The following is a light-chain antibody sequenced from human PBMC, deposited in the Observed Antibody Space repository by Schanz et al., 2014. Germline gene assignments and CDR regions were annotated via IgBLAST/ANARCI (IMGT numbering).Light chain of an antibody. CDR3: NSYTSSTTLI. Sequence: QSALTQPASVSGSPGQSITISCTGTSSDVGGYNYVSWYQQHPGKAPKVMIYDVSNRPSGVSNRFSGSKSGSTASLTISGLQADDEADYYCNSYTSSTTLIFGGGTKLTVL. CDR1: SSDVGGYNY. J-gene: IGLJ2*01. CDR2: DVS. V-gene: IGLV2-14*01.